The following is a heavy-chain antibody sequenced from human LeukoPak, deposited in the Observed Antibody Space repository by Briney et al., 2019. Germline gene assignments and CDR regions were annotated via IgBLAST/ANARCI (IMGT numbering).Heavy chain of an antibody. D-gene: IGHD6-13*01. CDR3: AIGLGAAGKVSDS. CDR1: GFTFSSFW. J-gene: IGHJ4*02. V-gene: IGHV3-7*05. Sequence: PGGSLRLSCAASGFTFSSFWMSWVRQAPGKGLEWVANIKQDGSDKYYVDSVKGRFTISRDNAQNSLYLQMNSLRAEDTAMYYCAIGLGAAGKVSDSWGQGSLVTVCS. CDR2: IKQDGSDK.